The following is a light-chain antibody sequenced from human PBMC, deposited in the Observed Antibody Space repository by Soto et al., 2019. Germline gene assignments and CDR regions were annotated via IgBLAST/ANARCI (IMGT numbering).Light chain of an antibody. CDR2: GAS. CDR3: QQYSSWPFT. Sequence: EILMTQSPVTLSVSPGERATLSCRASQSVSSNLAWYHQKPGQAPRPLIYGASTRATGVPARFSGSGSGTEFTLTISSLQSEDSAIYYCQQYSSWPFTFGPGTKVAIE. CDR1: QSVSSN. V-gene: IGKV3-15*01. J-gene: IGKJ3*01.